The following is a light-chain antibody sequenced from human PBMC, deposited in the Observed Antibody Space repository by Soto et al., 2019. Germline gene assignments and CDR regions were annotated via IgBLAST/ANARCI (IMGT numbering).Light chain of an antibody. CDR3: QTWDTGARVV. V-gene: IGLV4-69*01. CDR1: SGHSSYA. Sequence: QSVLTQSASASASMGASVKLTCTLSSGHSSYAIAWHQQQPEKGPRYLMKLSSDGSHSKGDGIPDRFSGSSSGAERYLTISSLQSEDEADYYCQTWDTGARVVFGGGTKLTV. CDR2: LSSDGSH. J-gene: IGLJ2*01.